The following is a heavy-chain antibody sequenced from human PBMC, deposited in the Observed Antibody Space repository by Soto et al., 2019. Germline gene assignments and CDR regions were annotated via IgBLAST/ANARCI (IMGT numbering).Heavy chain of an antibody. CDR3: ARDVARVYDSSENYYYYYGMDV. CDR2: ISYDGSNK. V-gene: IGHV3-30-3*01. D-gene: IGHD3-22*01. Sequence: QVQLVESGGGVVQPGRSLRLSCAASGFTFSSYAMHWVRQAPGKGLEWVAVISYDGSNKYYADSVKGRFTISRDNSKNTLYLQMNSLRAEDTAVYYCARDVARVYDSSENYYYYYGMDVWGQGTTVTVSS. CDR1: GFTFSSYA. J-gene: IGHJ6*02.